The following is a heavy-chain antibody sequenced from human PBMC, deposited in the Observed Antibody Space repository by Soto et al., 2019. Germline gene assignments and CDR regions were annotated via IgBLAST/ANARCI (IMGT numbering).Heavy chain of an antibody. V-gene: IGHV1-18*01. CDR1: GYTFTRYG. CDR2: SSAYKGNT. D-gene: IGHD3-9*01. Sequence: QVQLVQSGAEVKKPGASVKVSCKASGYTFTRYGISWVRQARGQGLEWMGWSSAYKGNTNYAQKCQGRVTMTTDTSTSTAYMELRSLRSDDTAVYYCARWYDTLTGPRDGMDVWGQGTTVTVSS. CDR3: ARWYDTLTGPRDGMDV. J-gene: IGHJ6*02.